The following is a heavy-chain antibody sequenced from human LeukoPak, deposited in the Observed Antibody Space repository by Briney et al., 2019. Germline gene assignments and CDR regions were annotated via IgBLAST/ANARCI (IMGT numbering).Heavy chain of an antibody. Sequence: GASVKVSCKASGGTFSSYAISWVRQAPGQGLEWMGGIIPIFGTANYAQKFQGRVTITADESTSTAYMELRSLRSDDTAVYYCARDSYGSGITYYYYMDVWGKGTTVTISS. V-gene: IGHV1-69*13. CDR3: ARDSYGSGITYYYYMDV. D-gene: IGHD3-10*01. J-gene: IGHJ6*03. CDR2: IIPIFGTA. CDR1: GGTFSSYA.